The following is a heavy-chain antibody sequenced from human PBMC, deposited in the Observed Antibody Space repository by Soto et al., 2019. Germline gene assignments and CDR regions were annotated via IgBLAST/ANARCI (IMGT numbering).Heavy chain of an antibody. V-gene: IGHV4-34*01. CDR2: INHSGST. Sequence: QVQLQQWGAGLLKPSETLSLTCAVYGGSFSGYYWSWIRQPPGKGLEWIGEINHSGSTNYNPSLKSRVTISVDTSKNQFALKLSSVTAAYTAVYYCARYSSSQRERNGFDYWGQGTLVTVSS. D-gene: IGHD6-6*01. J-gene: IGHJ4*02. CDR1: GGSFSGYY. CDR3: ARYSSSQRERNGFDY.